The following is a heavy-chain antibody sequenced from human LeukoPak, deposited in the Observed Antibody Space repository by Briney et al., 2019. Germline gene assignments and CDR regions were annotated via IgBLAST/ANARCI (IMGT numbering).Heavy chain of an antibody. Sequence: ASVKVSCKASGYTFTSYGISWVRQAPGQGLEWMGWISAYNGNTNYAQKLQGRVTMTTDTSTSTAYMELRSLRSDDTAVYYCARVRGNYYDSSGYGYWGQGTLVTVSS. CDR1: GYTFTSYG. CDR3: ARVRGNYYDSSGYGY. V-gene: IGHV1-18*01. D-gene: IGHD3-22*01. CDR2: ISAYNGNT. J-gene: IGHJ4*02.